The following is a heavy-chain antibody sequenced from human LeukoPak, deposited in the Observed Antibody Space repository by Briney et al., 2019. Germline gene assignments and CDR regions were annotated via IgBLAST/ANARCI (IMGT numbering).Heavy chain of an antibody. CDR1: GGSFSGYY. CDR2: INHSGST. J-gene: IGHJ4*02. D-gene: IGHD3-3*01. CDR3: ARRYYDSGYYFDY. V-gene: IGHV4-34*01. Sequence: PSETLSLTCAVYGGSFSGYYWSWIRQPPGKGLEWIGEINHSGSTNYNPSLKSRVTISVDTSKNQFSLKLSSVTAADTAVYYCARRYYDSGYYFDYWGQGTLVTVSS.